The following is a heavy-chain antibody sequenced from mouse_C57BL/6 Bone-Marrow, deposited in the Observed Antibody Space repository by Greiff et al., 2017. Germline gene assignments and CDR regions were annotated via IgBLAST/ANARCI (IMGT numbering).Heavy chain of an antibody. D-gene: IGHD3-2*02. V-gene: IGHV1-18*01. J-gene: IGHJ3*01. CDR3: AREGQLRLRGGWFAY. CDR2: INPNNGGT. Sequence: VQLQQSGPKLVKPGASVKIPCKASGYTFTDYNMDWVKQSHGKSLEWIGDINPNNGGTIYNQKFKGKATLTVDKSSSTAYMELRSLTSEDTAVYYCAREGQLRLRGGWFAYWGQGTLVTVSA. CDR1: GYTFTDYN.